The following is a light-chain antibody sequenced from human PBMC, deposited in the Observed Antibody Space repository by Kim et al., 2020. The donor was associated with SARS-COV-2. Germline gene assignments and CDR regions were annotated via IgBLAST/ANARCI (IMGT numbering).Light chain of an antibody. J-gene: IGLJ3*02. CDR1: SSDVGGYNY. Sequence: QSALTQPASVSGSPGQSITISCTGTSSDVGGYNYVSWYQQHPGKAPKLMIYDVSKRPSGVSNRFSGSKSGNTASLTISGLQAEDEADYYCSSYTSSSTWVFGGGPKLTVL. CDR3: SSYTSSSTWV. V-gene: IGLV2-14*01. CDR2: DVS.